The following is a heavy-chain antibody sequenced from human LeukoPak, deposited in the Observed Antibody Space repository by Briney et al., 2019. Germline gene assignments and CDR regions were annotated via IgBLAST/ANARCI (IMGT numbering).Heavy chain of an antibody. Sequence: SETLSLTCAVSGDSLSSNYWWNWVRQSPGKGLEWIGEIYHSGTTNYNPSLKSRVSISLDKSKNQLSLKVNSVTAADTAVYYCARDRGGLTYGKDIWGQGTTVTVSS. J-gene: IGHJ6*02. D-gene: IGHD2-15*01. CDR3: ARDRGGLTYGKDI. CDR2: IYHSGTT. V-gene: IGHV4-4*02. CDR1: GDSLSSNYW.